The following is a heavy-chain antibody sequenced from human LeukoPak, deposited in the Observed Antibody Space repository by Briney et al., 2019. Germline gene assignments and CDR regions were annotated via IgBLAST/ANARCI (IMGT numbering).Heavy chain of an antibody. Sequence: ASVKVSCKASGYTFTGYYMHWVRQAPGQGLEWMGWINPNSGVTNYAQKFRGRVNMTRDTYISTAYMELSRMRYDDTAVYYCARDNSSSWYSTEYYYYYMDVWGKGTTVTVSS. CDR1: GYTFTGYY. CDR2: INPNSGVT. V-gene: IGHV1-2*02. J-gene: IGHJ6*03. CDR3: ARDNSSSWYSTEYYYYYMDV. D-gene: IGHD6-13*01.